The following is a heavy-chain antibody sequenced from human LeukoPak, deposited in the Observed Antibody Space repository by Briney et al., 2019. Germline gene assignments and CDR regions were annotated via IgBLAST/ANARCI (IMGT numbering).Heavy chain of an antibody. CDR3: ARPPTTVTTPPLNYYGMDV. CDR2: INPNSGGT. D-gene: IGHD4-17*01. Sequence: ASVKVSCKASGYTFTGYYMHWVRQAPGQGIEWMGWINPNSGGTNYAQKFQGRVTMTRDTSISTAYMELSRLRSDDTAVYYCARPPTTVTTPPLNYYGMDVWGQGTTVTVSS. J-gene: IGHJ6*02. V-gene: IGHV1-2*02. CDR1: GYTFTGYY.